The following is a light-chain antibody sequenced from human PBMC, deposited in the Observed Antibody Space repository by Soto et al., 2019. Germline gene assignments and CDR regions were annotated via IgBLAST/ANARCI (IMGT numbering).Light chain of an antibody. V-gene: IGLV1-44*01. Sequence: QSVLNQPPSASGTPGQRVTISCSGSSSNIGSNTVNWYQQLPGTAPKLLIYSNNQRPSGVPDRFSGSKSGTSASLAISGLQSEDEAEDYCAAWDDSLNGHVVFGGGTKLTVL. J-gene: IGLJ2*01. CDR3: AAWDDSLNGHVV. CDR2: SNN. CDR1: SSNIGSNT.